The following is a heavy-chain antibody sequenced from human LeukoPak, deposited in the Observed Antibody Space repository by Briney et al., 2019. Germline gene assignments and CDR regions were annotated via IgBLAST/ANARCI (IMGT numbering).Heavy chain of an antibody. CDR3: ASTMITFGGVIARFDY. V-gene: IGHV3-23*01. CDR2: ISGSGGST. Sequence: PGGSLRLSCAASGFTFSSYAMSWVRRAPGKGLEWVSAISGSGGSTYYADSVKGRFTISRDNSKNTLYLQMNSLGAEDTAVYYCASTMITFGGVIARFDYWDQGTLVTVSS. CDR1: GFTFSSYA. J-gene: IGHJ4*02. D-gene: IGHD3-16*02.